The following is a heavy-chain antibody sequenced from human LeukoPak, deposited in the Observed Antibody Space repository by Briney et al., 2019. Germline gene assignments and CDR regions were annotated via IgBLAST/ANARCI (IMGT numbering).Heavy chain of an antibody. CDR3: ARVTMVRGVILIDEY. V-gene: IGHV1-8*01. CDR2: MNPNSGNT. D-gene: IGHD3-10*01. Sequence: ASVKVSCKASGYTFTSYDINWVRQATGQGLEWMGWMNPNSGNTGYAQKFQGRVTMTRNTSISTAYMELSSLRSEDTALYYCARVTMVRGVILIDEYWGQGTLVTVSS. CDR1: GYTFTSYD. J-gene: IGHJ4*02.